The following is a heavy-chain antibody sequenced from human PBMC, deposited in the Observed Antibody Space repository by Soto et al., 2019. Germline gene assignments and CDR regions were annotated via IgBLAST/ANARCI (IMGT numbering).Heavy chain of an antibody. CDR2: IYYTGSS. V-gene: IGHV4-59*08. CDR3: ARHSWELRKTFDY. J-gene: IGHJ4*01. D-gene: IGHD1-7*01. CDR1: GGSINNYY. Sequence: SETLSLTCTVSGGSINNYYWSWIRQPPGKGLEWIGSIYYTGSSNYNPSLKSRVTISLDTSKNQFSLKLSSVTAADTAVYYCARHSWELRKTFDYWGQGTLVTVSS.